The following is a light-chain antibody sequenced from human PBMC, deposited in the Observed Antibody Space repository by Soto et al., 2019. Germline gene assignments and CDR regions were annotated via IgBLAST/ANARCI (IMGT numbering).Light chain of an antibody. Sequence: DSQMTQSPSTLSACVGDRVTITCRASQSVTNWLAWYQQKPGKAPKLLIFDASSLQSGVPSRFSGGGSGTEFTLSISSLQPDDFATYYCQLYDGHSVFTFGGGSNVDIK. CDR2: DAS. CDR3: QLYDGHSVFT. V-gene: IGKV1-5*01. J-gene: IGKJ4*01. CDR1: QSVTNW.